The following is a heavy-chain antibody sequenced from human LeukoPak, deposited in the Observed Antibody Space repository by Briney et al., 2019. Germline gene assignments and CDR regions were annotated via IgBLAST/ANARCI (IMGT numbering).Heavy chain of an antibody. CDR3: ARDLGATVTYYYFDY. V-gene: IGHV3-21*01. CDR2: ISTSSSYI. D-gene: IGHD4-17*01. Sequence: PGGSLRLSCAASGFAFSIYSMNWVRQAPGKGLVWVSSISTSSSYIYYADSVKGRFTISRDNAKNSLFLQMNSLRVEDTAVYYCARDLGATVTYYYFDYWGQGTLVTVSS. CDR1: GFAFSIYS. J-gene: IGHJ4*02.